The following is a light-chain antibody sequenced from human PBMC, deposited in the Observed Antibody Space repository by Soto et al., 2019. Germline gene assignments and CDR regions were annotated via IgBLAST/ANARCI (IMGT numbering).Light chain of an antibody. CDR1: QSISSN. Sequence: EILMTQSPATLSVSPWEIATLSCRASQSISSNLAWYQQKPGQAPRLLMFRTSSRATGFPARFSGSGSGTEFNLTISSLQSEDFGVYYCQQYNNWPRATFGGGTKVDIK. CDR3: QQYNNWPRAT. CDR2: RTS. V-gene: IGKV3-15*01. J-gene: IGKJ4*01.